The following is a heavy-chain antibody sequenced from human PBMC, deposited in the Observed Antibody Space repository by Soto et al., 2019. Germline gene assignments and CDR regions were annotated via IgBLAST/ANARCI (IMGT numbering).Heavy chain of an antibody. CDR1: GFTFSSYG. D-gene: IGHD6-19*01. V-gene: IGHV3-33*01. CDR3: ARVGYSSGWYQQGEGDAFDI. J-gene: IGHJ3*02. Sequence: QVQLVESGGGVVQPGRSLRLSCAASGFTFSSYGMHWVRQAPGKGLEWVAVIWYDGSNKYYADSVKGRFTISRDNSKNKLYLQMNSLRAEDTAVYYCARVGYSSGWYQQGEGDAFDIWGQGTMVTVSS. CDR2: IWYDGSNK.